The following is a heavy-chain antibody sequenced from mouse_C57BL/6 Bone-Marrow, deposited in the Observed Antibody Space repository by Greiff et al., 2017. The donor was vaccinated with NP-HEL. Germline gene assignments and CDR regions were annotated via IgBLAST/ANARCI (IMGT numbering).Heavy chain of an antibody. V-gene: IGHV1-74*01. CDR2: IYPSDGDT. CDR3: AIRNAYYYEWYFDY. D-gene: IGHD1-1*01. J-gene: IGHJ2*01. Sequence: QVQLQQPGAELVKPGASVKVSCKASGYTFTSYWMHWVKQRPGHGLEWIGRIYPSDGDTNYNQKFKGKATLTVDKSSSTAYMQLSSLTSEDSAVYYGAIRNAYYYEWYFDYGGQGTTLTVSS. CDR1: GYTFTSYW.